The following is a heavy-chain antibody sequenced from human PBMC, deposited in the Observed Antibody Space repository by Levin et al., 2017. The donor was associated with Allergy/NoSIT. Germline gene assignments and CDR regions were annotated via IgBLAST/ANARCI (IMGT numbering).Heavy chain of an antibody. CDR2: ISGGGGST. Sequence: GGSLRLSCAASGFTFSSYAMSWVRQAPGKGLEWVSGISGGGGSTYYADSVKGRFSISRDNSKNTREMQMNSLREEDPAVYYCAKDVGTVYSSGWYHSFDSWGQGTLVTVSS. CDR3: AKDVGTVYSSGWYHSFDS. D-gene: IGHD6-19*01. V-gene: IGHV3-23*01. J-gene: IGHJ4*02. CDR1: GFTFSSYA.